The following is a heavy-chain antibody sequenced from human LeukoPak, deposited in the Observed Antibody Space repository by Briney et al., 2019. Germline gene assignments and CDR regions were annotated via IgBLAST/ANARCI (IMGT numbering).Heavy chain of an antibody. Sequence: SVTLSFKASGYTFTFYYMHWFRQAPGQGLEWMGGINRNSGGTNYAQKFQGRITMTRDTSISTAYMKLSRLRSDDTAVYYCARIYQYYDFWSGYLPIFDYWGQGTLVTVSS. D-gene: IGHD3-3*01. CDR3: ARIYQYYDFWSGYLPIFDY. CDR1: GYTFTFYY. CDR2: INRNSGGT. J-gene: IGHJ4*02. V-gene: IGHV1-2*02.